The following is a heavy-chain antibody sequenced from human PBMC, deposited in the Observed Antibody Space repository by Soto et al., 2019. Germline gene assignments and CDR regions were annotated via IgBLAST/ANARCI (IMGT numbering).Heavy chain of an antibody. CDR1: GDSVSSNSAA. Sequence: SPTLSLTCVISGDSVSSNSAAWNWIRQSPSRGLEWLGRTYYRSKWYYGYAVSVNSRITIKPDTSKNQFSLQLNSVTPEDTAVYYCARIHSSWSSDMDVCGQVTTVTVSS. CDR3: ARIHSSWSSDMDV. V-gene: IGHV6-1*01. J-gene: IGHJ6*02. CDR2: TYYRSKWYY. D-gene: IGHD6-19*01.